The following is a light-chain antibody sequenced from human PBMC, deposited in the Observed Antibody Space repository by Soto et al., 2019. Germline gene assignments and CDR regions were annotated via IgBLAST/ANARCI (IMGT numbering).Light chain of an antibody. Sequence: EIVMSQSPATLSVSPGERATLSCRASQSVGTNVAWYQQKAGQAPRLLIYVASTRAAGIPARFSGTGSGTEFTLTISSLKSGDYAVYYCQQRSNWPWTFGQGTKVDI. CDR3: QQRSNWPWT. CDR1: QSVGTN. V-gene: IGKV3-15*01. J-gene: IGKJ1*01. CDR2: VAS.